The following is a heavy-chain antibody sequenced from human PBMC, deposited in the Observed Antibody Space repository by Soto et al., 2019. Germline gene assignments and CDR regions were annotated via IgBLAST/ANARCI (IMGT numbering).Heavy chain of an antibody. D-gene: IGHD2-21*01. J-gene: IGHJ4*02. CDR2: ISGGSSYT. CDR1: GFSFGDSY. V-gene: IGHV3-11*06. Sequence: QVQLVESGGGLVKPGGSLRLACAASGFSFGDSYMSWVRQAPGKGLEWLSYISGGSSYTNYVDSVKGRFTISRDNAKRSLYLEMNSLRADDTAVYYCAKTIVAASGYYFDHWGQGNLVTVSS. CDR3: AKTIVAASGYYFDH.